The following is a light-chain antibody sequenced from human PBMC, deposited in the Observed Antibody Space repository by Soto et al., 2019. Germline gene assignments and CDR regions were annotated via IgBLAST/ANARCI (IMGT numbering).Light chain of an antibody. CDR1: QSISGY. CDR2: DGS. Sequence: EIQMTPSPSTLSASVRDRVTITCRASQSISGYLAWYQQKPGEAPKLLIYDGSTLESGVPSRFSGSGSETQFTLTISGLQPEDFATYYCQQHYTYWWTVGQGAKVDIK. V-gene: IGKV1-5*01. CDR3: QQHYTYWWT. J-gene: IGKJ1*01.